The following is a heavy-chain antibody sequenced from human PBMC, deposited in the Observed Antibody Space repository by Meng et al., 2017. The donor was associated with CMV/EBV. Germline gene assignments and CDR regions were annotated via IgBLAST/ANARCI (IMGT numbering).Heavy chain of an antibody. J-gene: IGHJ6*02. CDR3: ARDDHVLWFGESGYYYGMDV. D-gene: IGHD3-10*01. Sequence: GESLKISCAASGFTFSSYSMNWVRQAPGKGLEWVSSISSSSSYIYYADSVKGRFTISRDNAKNSLYLQMNSLRAEDTAVYYCARDDHVLWFGESGYYYGMDVWGQGTTVTVS. CDR1: GFTFSSYS. V-gene: IGHV3-21*01. CDR2: ISSSSSYI.